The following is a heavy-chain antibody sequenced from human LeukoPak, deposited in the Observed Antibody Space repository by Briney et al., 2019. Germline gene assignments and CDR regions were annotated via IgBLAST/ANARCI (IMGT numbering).Heavy chain of an antibody. CDR1: GFTVSSNY. J-gene: IGHJ6*03. D-gene: IGHD2-8*02. CDR3: ARGRGYWNYDYMDV. V-gene: IGHV4-34*01. CDR2: INHSGST. Sequence: GSLRLSCAASGFTVSSNYWSWIRQPPGKGLEWIGEINHSGSTNYNPSLKSRVTISVDTSKNQLSLKLSSVTAADTAVYYCARGRGYWNYDYMDVWGKGTTVTVSS.